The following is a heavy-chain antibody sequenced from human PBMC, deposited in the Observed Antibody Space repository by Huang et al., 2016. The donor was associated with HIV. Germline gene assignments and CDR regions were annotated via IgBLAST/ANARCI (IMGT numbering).Heavy chain of an antibody. CDR3: ARGPIRFLAWLLNFDY. CDR2: ISYDEDNK. Sequence: QILLIESGGGVVQPGRSLRLSCAASGFTFSSYGMHWVRQAPGKGLEWGAVISYDEDNKYYADSVRGLFTISRYNSKNTLYLQMNSLRIEDTAVYYCARGPIRFLAWLLNFDYWGQGALVTVSS. CDR1: GFTFSSYG. D-gene: IGHD3-3*01. J-gene: IGHJ4*02. V-gene: IGHV3-30*03.